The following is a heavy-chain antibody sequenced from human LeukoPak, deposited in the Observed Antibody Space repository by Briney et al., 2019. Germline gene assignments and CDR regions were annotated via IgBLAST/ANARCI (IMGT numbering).Heavy chain of an antibody. CDR3: AKGSF. Sequence: SETLSLTCTVSGGSVSSGSYYWRWIRQPPGKGLEWIGYIYYSGSTNYNPSLKSRVTISVDTSKNQFSLKLSSVTAADTAVYYCAKGSFWGQGTLVTVSS. J-gene: IGHJ4*02. D-gene: IGHD3-10*01. V-gene: IGHV4-61*01. CDR1: GGSVSSGSYY. CDR2: IYYSGST.